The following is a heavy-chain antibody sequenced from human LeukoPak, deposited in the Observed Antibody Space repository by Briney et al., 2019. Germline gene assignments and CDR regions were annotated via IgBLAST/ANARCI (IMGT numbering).Heavy chain of an antibody. J-gene: IGHJ6*03. CDR2: ISSSSSTI. CDR1: GFTFSSYS. V-gene: IGHV3-48*01. Sequence: GGSLRLSCAASGFTFSSYSMNWVRQAPGKGLEWVSYISSSSSTIYYADSVKGRSTISRDNAKNSLYLQMNSLRVEDTAVYYCARAGGCSTTSSTSCYTYYYMDVWGKGTTVTVSS. CDR3: ARAGGCSTTSSTSCYTYYYMDV. D-gene: IGHD2-2*02.